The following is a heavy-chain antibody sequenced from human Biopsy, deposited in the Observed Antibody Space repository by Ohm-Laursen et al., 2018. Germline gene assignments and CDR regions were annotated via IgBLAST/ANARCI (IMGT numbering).Heavy chain of an antibody. J-gene: IGHJ5*02. D-gene: IGHD3-10*01. CDR3: ARRVSGSGRVDP. CDR1: GDSISSDIYY. CDR2: IYNSESTST. Sequence: TLSLTCTVSGDSISSDIYYWVWIRQPPGKGLEWIGNIYNSESTSTYYNLSLKGRVSISVDTSHNQFSLKLTSVPAADTAVYFCARRVSGSGRVDPWGQGTLVTVSS. V-gene: IGHV4-39*01.